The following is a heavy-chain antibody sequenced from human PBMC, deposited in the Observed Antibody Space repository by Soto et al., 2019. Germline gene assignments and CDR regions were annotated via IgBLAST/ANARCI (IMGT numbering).Heavy chain of an antibody. CDR2: IYHGLSI. V-gene: IGHV4-34*01. CDR3: ARHGGYFFDY. J-gene: IGHJ4*02. CDR1: SGSFSGHY. Sequence: QVQLQQWGAGLLKPSETLSLTCAVYSGSFSGHYWSWIRQPPGKDLEWIGEIYHGLSIVYNPSLKSRVTISGDSSKNQFSLKLSSVTAVDTAVYYCARHGGYFFDYWGQGTLVTVSS. D-gene: IGHD3-16*01.